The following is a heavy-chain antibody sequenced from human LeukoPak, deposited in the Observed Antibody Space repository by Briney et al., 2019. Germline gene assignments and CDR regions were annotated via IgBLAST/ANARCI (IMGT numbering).Heavy chain of an antibody. J-gene: IGHJ5*02. CDR3: ARGVAVVVVVAATRHAWFPFGVRRSEGWFDP. CDR1: GGSISSSSYY. CDR2: INHSGST. Sequence: SETLSLTCTVSGGSISSSSYYWGWIRQPPGKGLEWIGEINHSGSTNYNPSLKSRVTISVDTSKNQFSLKLSSVTAADTAVYYCARGVAVVVVVAATRHAWFPFGVRRSEGWFDPWGQGTLVTVSS. V-gene: IGHV4-39*07. D-gene: IGHD2-15*01.